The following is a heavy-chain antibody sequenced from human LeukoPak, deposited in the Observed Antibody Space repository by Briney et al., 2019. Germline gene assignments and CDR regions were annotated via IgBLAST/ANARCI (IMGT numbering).Heavy chain of an antibody. V-gene: IGHV3-30-3*01. J-gene: IGHJ4*02. D-gene: IGHD3-9*01. CDR1: RLTFSSYA. CDR3: ASSRFDWLPYFEY. Sequence: GRSLRLSCAASRLTFSSYAMHWVRQPPGKGLEWVAVIPYDGNNKYYADSVRGRFTISRDNSKNTLYLQMHSLRPEDTAVYYCASSRFDWLPYFEYWGQGTLVTVSS. CDR2: IPYDGNNK.